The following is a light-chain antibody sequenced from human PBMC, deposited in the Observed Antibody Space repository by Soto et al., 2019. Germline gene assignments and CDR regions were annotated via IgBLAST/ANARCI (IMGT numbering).Light chain of an antibody. J-gene: IGLJ2*01. Sequence: QSVLTQPASVSGSPGQSITISCTGTSSDVGGYNYVSWYQQHPGKAPKLMIYEVSNRPSGVSNRFSGSKSGNTASLTISGLQDEDEADYYCSSYTSSSTHVVFGGGTKVTVL. CDR1: SSDVGGYNY. V-gene: IGLV2-14*01. CDR2: EVS. CDR3: SSYTSSSTHVV.